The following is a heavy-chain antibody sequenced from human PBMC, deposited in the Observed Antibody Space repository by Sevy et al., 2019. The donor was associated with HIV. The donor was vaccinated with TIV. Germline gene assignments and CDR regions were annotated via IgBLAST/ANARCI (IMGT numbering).Heavy chain of an antibody. Sequence: SETLSLTCTVSGGSVSSGSYYWSWIRQPPGEGLEWIGYIYYSGSTNYNPSLKSRVTISVDTSKNQFSLKLSSVTAADTAVYYCASGDGYNQRYWGQGTLVTVSS. V-gene: IGHV4-61*01. CDR1: GGSVSSGSYY. CDR2: IYYSGST. D-gene: IGHD5-12*01. J-gene: IGHJ4*02. CDR3: ASGDGYNQRY.